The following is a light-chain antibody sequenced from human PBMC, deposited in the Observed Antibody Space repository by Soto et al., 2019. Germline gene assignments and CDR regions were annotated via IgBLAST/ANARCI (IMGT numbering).Light chain of an antibody. CDR3: HQRNK. CDR2: DTS. CDR1: QFLSSY. V-gene: IGKV3-11*01. J-gene: IGKJ5*01. Sequence: VMMQSTATLSVSPGEGATLSCRASQFLSSYLAWYQQKPGQPPRLLIYDTSNRATGIPARFSGSRSGTDFTLTISSLEPEDFGVYFCHQRNKFGQGTRLEIK.